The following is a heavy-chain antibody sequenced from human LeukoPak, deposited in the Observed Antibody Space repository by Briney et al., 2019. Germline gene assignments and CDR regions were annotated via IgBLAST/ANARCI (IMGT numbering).Heavy chain of an antibody. CDR2: ISASGGTT. D-gene: IGHD1-1*01. Sequence: GGSLRLSCAASGFPFTNYAIEWVSQAPGKGLEWVSGISASGGTTHYADSVKGRFTISRDNAKNILHLQMNSLRLDDTAVYYCARDKGLEWPADYWGQGILVAVSS. J-gene: IGHJ4*02. CDR1: GFPFTNYA. CDR3: ARDKGLEWPADY. V-gene: IGHV3-23*01.